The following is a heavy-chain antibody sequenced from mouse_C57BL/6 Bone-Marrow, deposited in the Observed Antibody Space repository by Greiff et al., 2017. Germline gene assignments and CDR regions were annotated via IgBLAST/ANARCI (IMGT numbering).Heavy chain of an antibody. CDR1: GFTFSDYY. V-gene: IGHV5-12*01. Sequence: EVMLVESGGGLVQPGGSLKLSCAASGFTFSDYYMYWVRQTPEKRLEWVAYISNGGGSTYYPDTVKGRFTISRDNAKNTLYLQMSRLKSEDTAMYYCARPFYGNFYYAMDYWGQGTSVTVSS. J-gene: IGHJ4*01. D-gene: IGHD2-10*01. CDR2: ISNGGGST. CDR3: ARPFYGNFYYAMDY.